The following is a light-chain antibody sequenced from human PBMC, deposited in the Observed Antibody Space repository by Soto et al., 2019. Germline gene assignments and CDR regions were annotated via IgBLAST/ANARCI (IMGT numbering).Light chain of an antibody. V-gene: IGLV1-51*02. CDR2: ENN. Sequence: QSVLTMPPSVSAAPGQTVTISCSGSSANIGNNYVSWYQQLPGTAPKLLIYENNKRPSGIPDRFSGSKSGTSATLGITGLQTGVEADYYCGTWDSSLSAPVVFGGGTKLTVL. J-gene: IGLJ2*01. CDR3: GTWDSSLSAPVV. CDR1: SANIGNNY.